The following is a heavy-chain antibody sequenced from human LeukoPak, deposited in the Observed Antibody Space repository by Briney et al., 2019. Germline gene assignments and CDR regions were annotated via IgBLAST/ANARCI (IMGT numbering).Heavy chain of an antibody. CDR2: IIPIFGTA. D-gene: IGHD1-26*01. Sequence: SVKVSCKASGGTFSSYAISWVRQAPGQGLEWMGGIIPIFGTANYAQKFQGRVTITADKSTSTAYMELSSLRSEDTAVYYCASVVRGSYGRGPFDYWGQGTLVTVSS. CDR3: ASVVRGSYGRGPFDY. V-gene: IGHV1-69*06. J-gene: IGHJ4*02. CDR1: GGTFSSYA.